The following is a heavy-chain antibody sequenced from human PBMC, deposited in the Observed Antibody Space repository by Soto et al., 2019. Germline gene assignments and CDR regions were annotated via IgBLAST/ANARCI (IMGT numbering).Heavy chain of an antibody. J-gene: IGHJ4*02. Sequence: GGSLRLSCVASGFNLSHPWMTWVRQAAGKGLEWVGRIKSKTDGGTADYAAPVKGRATISRDDSKNTVYLQMSSLKTEDTAVYYCTTGIYYDILTGYHNVAYWGQGALVTVSS. CDR1: GFNLSHPW. CDR3: TTGIYYDILTGYHNVAY. CDR2: IKSKTDGGTA. V-gene: IGHV3-15*01. D-gene: IGHD3-9*01.